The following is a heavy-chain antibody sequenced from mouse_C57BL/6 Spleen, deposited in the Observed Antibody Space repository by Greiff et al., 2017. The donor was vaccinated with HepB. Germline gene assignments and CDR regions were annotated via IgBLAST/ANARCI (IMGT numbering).Heavy chain of an antibody. D-gene: IGHD1-1*01. CDR1: GFTFSSYA. CDR3: ARAPITTVVDY. Sequence: EVKLMESGGGLVKPGGSLKLSCAASGFTFSSYAMSWVRQTPEKRLEWVATISDGGSYTYYPDNVKGRFTISRDNAKNNLYLQMSHLKSEDTAMYYCARAPITTVVDYWGQGTTLTVSS. J-gene: IGHJ2*01. V-gene: IGHV5-4*03. CDR2: ISDGGSYT.